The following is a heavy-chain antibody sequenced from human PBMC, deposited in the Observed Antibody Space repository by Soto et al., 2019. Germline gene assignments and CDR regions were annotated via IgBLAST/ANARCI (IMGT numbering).Heavy chain of an antibody. CDR3: ARHRRRSYNRKWFNSFDP. V-gene: IGHV4-39*01. D-gene: IGHD3-22*01. Sequence: QLQLQESGPGLVKPSATLSLTCTVSGGSISSTSSYWGWIRQPPGEGLEWIVSIHYSGNTYYNSSLKSRRTVSVDTSKNHFSINLSSVTAADTAVYYCARHRRRSYNRKWFNSFDPWGQGTRVTVSS. J-gene: IGHJ5*02. CDR1: GGSISSTSSY. CDR2: IHYSGNT.